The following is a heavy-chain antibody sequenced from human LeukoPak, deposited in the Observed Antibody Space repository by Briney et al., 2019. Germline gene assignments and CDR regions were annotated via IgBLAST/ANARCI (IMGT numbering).Heavy chain of an antibody. D-gene: IGHD6-19*01. CDR3: ARVAGSIDY. J-gene: IGHJ4*02. Sequence: ASVKVSCKASGYTFTTYDINWVRQATEQGLEWMGRMNPNSGYTGYAQKFQGRVTITRDTSISTAYMELSSLRSEDTAVYYCARVAGSIDYWGQGTLVTVSS. V-gene: IGHV1-8*03. CDR1: GYTFTTYD. CDR2: MNPNSGYT.